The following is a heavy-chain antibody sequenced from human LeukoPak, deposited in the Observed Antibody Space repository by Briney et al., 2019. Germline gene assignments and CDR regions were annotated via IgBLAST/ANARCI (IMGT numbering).Heavy chain of an antibody. V-gene: IGHV3-23*01. CDR2: ISGSGGST. Sequence: GGSLRLSRAASGFNFSSYAMSWVRQAPGKGLEWVSAISGSGGSTYYADSVKGRFTISRDNSKNTLYLQMNSLRAEDTAVYYCARHSGLGGRIGYGGNSAFDIWGQGTMVTVSS. D-gene: IGHD4-23*01. J-gene: IGHJ3*02. CDR1: GFNFSSYA. CDR3: ARHSGLGGRIGYGGNSAFDI.